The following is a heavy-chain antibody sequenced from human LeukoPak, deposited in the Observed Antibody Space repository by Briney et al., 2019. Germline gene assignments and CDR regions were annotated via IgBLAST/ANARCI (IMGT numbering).Heavy chain of an antibody. CDR1: GFTFSSYG. V-gene: IGHV3-33*01. D-gene: IGHD1-26*01. Sequence: GGSLRLSCAASGFTFSSYGMHWVRQAPGKGLEWVAVIWYGGSNKYYADSVKGRFTISRDNSKNTLYLQMNSLRAEDTAVYYCARDPGGSYYFDYWGQGTLVTVSS. CDR2: IWYGGSNK. J-gene: IGHJ4*02. CDR3: ARDPGGSYYFDY.